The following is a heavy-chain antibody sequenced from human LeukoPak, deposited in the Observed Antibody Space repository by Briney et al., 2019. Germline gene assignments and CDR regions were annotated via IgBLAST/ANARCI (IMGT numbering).Heavy chain of an antibody. Sequence: PSETLSLTCGVSGGSISSGGFSWSWIRQPPGKGLEWIGEINHSGSTNYNPSLKSRVTISVDTSKNQFSLKLSSVTAADTAVYYCARHSRSSSYDYWGQGTLVTVSS. D-gene: IGHD6-6*01. V-gene: IGHV4-34*01. J-gene: IGHJ4*02. CDR1: GGSISSGGFS. CDR3: ARHSRSSSYDY. CDR2: INHSGST.